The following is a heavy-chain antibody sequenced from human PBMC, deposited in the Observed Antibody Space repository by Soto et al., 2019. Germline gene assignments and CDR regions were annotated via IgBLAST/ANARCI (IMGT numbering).Heavy chain of an antibody. CDR2: IFHSEST. V-gene: IGHV4-4*02. D-gene: IGHD6-19*01. CDR1: GASVSSDNW. CDR3: AKNGRYSDDI. Sequence: QMRLQESGSGLVKPSGTLSLACAVSGASVSSDNWWSWVRQPPGKGLEWIGEIFHSESTTYNPSLKSRATISVDKSKNQSSLTLTSVTAADTAVYYWAKNGRYSDDIWGQGTMVSVSS. J-gene: IGHJ3*02.